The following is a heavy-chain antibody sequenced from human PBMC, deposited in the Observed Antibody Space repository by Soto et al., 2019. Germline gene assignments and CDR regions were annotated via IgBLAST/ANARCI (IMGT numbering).Heavy chain of an antibody. CDR2: INPNSGGT. Sequence: GASVKVSCKASGYTFTGYYMHWVRQAPGQGLEWMGWINPNSGGTNYAQKFQGRVTMTRDTSISTAYMELSRLRSDDTAVYYCARGKESTSSGWSPWGQGTLVTVSS. CDR1: GYTFTGYY. V-gene: IGHV1-2*02. CDR3: ARGKESTSSGWSP. J-gene: IGHJ5*02. D-gene: IGHD6-19*01.